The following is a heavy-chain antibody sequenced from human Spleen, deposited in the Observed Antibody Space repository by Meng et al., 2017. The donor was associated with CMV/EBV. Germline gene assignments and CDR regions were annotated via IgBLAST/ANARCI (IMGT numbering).Heavy chain of an antibody. CDR3: ARDWNYDILTGYTRAYYYYGMDV. V-gene: IGHV1-69*05. J-gene: IGHJ6*02. CDR2: IIPIFGTA. Sequence: SVKVSCKASGGTFYAISWVRQAPGQGLEWMGGIIPIFGTANYAQKFQGRVTITTDESTSTAYMELSSLRSEDTAVYYCARDWNYDILTGYTRAYYYYGMDVWGQGTTVTVSS. CDR1: GGTFYA. D-gene: IGHD3-9*01.